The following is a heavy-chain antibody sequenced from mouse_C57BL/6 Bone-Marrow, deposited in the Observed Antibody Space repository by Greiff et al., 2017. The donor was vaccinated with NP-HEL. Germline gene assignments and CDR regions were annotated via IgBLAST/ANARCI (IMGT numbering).Heavy chain of an antibody. J-gene: IGHJ3*01. D-gene: IGHD1-1*01. Sequence: QVQLQQPGAELVRPGSSVKLSCKASGYTFTSSWMHWVKQRPIQGLEWIGNIDPSDSETHYNQKFKDKATLTVDKSSSTAYMQLSSLTSEDSAVYYCARWGHYYGSPFAYWGQGTLVTVSA. CDR3: ARWGHYYGSPFAY. CDR1: GYTFTSSW. CDR2: IDPSDSET. V-gene: IGHV1-52*01.